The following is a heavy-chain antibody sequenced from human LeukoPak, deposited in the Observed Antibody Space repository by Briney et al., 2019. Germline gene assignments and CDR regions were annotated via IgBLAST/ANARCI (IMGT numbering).Heavy chain of an antibody. J-gene: IGHJ5*02. CDR1: GFIFSNYA. CDR3: SKDLRVLRSFDWFP. CDR2: LSGSGERT. V-gene: IGHV3-23*01. Sequence: GGSLRLSCAASGFIFSNYAMSWVRQAPGKGLEWVSSLSGSGERTYYADSVKGRFIISRDTSNNTLYLQMYSLRAEDTAVYYCSKDLRVLRSFDWFPWGQGSRVTVSS. D-gene: IGHD3-9*01.